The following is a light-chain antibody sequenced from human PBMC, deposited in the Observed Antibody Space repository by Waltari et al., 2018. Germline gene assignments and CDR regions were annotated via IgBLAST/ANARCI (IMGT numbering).Light chain of an antibody. V-gene: IGLV1-40*01. CDR2: GST. CDR1: GSNIGAGYD. J-gene: IGLJ3*02. CDR3: QSYDTSLSVV. Sequence: QSVLTQPPSVSGAPGQKVTISCTGSGSNIGAGYDVHWYQQLPRAAPKLLIYGSTSRPLGVPDRFFGSTSGTSASLAITGLQDEDEGDYYCQSYDTSLSVVFGGGTKLTVL.